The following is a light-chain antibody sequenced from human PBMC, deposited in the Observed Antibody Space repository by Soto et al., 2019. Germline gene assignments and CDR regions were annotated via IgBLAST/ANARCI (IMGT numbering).Light chain of an antibody. CDR1: QSINRW. CDR2: KAS. V-gene: IGKV1-5*03. CDR3: QQYDSYTLT. Sequence: DIQMTQSPSTLSAYVGDRVTITCRASQSINRWLAWYQQKPGKAPNLLIYKASSLESGVSSRFNGIGSGTEFTLFVIILQPDDFATYYCQQYDSYTLTFGGGTKVDIK. J-gene: IGKJ4*01.